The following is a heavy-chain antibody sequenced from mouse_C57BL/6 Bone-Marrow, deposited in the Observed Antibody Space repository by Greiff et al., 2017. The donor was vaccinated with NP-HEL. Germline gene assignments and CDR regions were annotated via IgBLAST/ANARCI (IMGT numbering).Heavy chain of an antibody. CDR1: GFSLTSYG. J-gene: IGHJ1*03. V-gene: IGHV2-9*01. Sequence: VQGVESGPGLVAPSQSLSITCTVSGFSLTSYGVDWVRQPPGKGLEWLGVIWGGGSTNYNSALMSRLSISKDNSKSQVFVKMNSLQTDDTAMYYCAKHDYDYDDIHWYFDVWGTGTTVTVSS. D-gene: IGHD2-4*01. CDR2: IWGGGST. CDR3: AKHDYDYDDIHWYFDV.